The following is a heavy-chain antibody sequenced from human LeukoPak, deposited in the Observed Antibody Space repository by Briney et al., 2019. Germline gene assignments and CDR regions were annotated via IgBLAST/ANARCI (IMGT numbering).Heavy chain of an antibody. J-gene: IGHJ4*02. CDR1: GGSISSYY. CDR2: IYYSGST. D-gene: IGHD3-22*01. V-gene: IGHV4-59*08. Sequence: SETLSLTCTVSGGSISSYYWSWIRQPPGKGLEWIGYIYYSGSTNYNPSLKSRVTISVDTSKNQFSLKLSSVTAADTAVYYCTRADYYDSSRLFDYWGQGTLVTVSS. CDR3: TRADYYDSSRLFDY.